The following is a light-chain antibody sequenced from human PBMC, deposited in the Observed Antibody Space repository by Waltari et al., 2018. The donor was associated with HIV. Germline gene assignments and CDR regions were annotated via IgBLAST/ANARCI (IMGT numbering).Light chain of an antibody. J-gene: IGLJ1*01. CDR3: QTADSTGSYPDV. CDR2: KDN. Sequence: SYELTQPPSVSVSPGQPARIPCSGDALPKQYAYWYQQKPGQAPLLVIYKDNERPSGIPERFSGSSSGTTVTLTISGVHTEDEADYYCQTADSTGSYPDVFGTGTKVTVL. V-gene: IGLV3-25*03. CDR1: ALPKQY.